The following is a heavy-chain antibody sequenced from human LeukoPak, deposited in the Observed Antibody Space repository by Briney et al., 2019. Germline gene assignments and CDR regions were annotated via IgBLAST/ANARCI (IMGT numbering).Heavy chain of an antibody. Sequence: ASVKVSCKASGYTFTSYGISWVRQAPGQGREWMGWISAYNGNTNYAQKLQGRVTMTTDTSTSTAYMELRSLRSDDTAVYYCARISYYYGSGSYYSSKPDYWGQGTLVTVSS. D-gene: IGHD3-10*01. CDR1: GYTFTSYG. V-gene: IGHV1-18*01. CDR3: ARISYYYGSGSYYSSKPDY. J-gene: IGHJ4*02. CDR2: ISAYNGNT.